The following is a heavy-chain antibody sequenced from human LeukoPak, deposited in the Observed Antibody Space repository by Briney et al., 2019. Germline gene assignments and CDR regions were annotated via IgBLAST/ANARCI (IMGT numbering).Heavy chain of an antibody. J-gene: IGHJ4*02. V-gene: IGHV1-3*01. CDR3: ARVEKESYYEYYFDY. D-gene: IGHD1-26*01. CDR1: GYTFTSYG. Sequence: ASVKVSCKASGYTFTSYGISWVRQAPGQRLEWMGWINAGNGNTKYSQKFQGRVTITRDTSASTAYMELSSLRSEDTAVYYCARVEKESYYEYYFDYWGQGTLVTVSS. CDR2: INAGNGNT.